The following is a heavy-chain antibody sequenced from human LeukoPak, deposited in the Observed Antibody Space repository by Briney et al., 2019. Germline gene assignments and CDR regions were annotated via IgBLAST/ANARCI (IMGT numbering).Heavy chain of an antibody. Sequence: GGSLRLSCAASGFTFSSYSMNWVREAPGKGLEWVSYISSSSSTIYYADSVKGRFTISRDNAKNSLYLQMNSLRDEDTAVYYCARDGLLWFGELLSPPFDYWGQGTLVTLSS. V-gene: IGHV3-48*02. CDR2: ISSSSSTI. CDR1: GFTFSSYS. D-gene: IGHD3-10*01. CDR3: ARDGLLWFGELLSPPFDY. J-gene: IGHJ4*02.